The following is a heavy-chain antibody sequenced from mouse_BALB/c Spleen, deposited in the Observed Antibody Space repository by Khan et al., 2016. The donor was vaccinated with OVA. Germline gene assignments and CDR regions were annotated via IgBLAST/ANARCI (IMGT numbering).Heavy chain of an antibody. CDR3: ARIYGGDFDY. Sequence: VQQKQSGPGLVKPSQSLSLTCTVTGYSITSDYAWNWIRQFPGNKLEWMGYISYSGNTKYNPSLKSRISITRDTSKNQFFLQLNSVTIEDTATYYCARIYGGDFDYWGQGTTLTVSS. D-gene: IGHD1-1*01. J-gene: IGHJ2*01. CDR2: ISYSGNT. CDR1: GYSITSDYA. V-gene: IGHV3-2*02.